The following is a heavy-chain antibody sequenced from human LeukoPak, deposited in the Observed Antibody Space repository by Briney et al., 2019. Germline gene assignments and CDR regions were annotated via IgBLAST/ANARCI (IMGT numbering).Heavy chain of an antibody. D-gene: IGHD4-17*01. CDR2: ISSSSYI. CDR3: ARQGPYGDYSH. Sequence: GGCLRLSCAAPGFTFSSYSMNWGRQAPGKGLEWVSSISSSSYILYADSVKGRFTISRDNAKNSLFLQINSLRAEDTAVYYCARQGPYGDYSHWGQGTMVTVSS. V-gene: IGHV3-21*01. CDR1: GFTFSSYS. J-gene: IGHJ4*02.